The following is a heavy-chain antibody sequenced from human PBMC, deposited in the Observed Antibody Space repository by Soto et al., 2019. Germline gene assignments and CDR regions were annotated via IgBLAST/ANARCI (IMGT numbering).Heavy chain of an antibody. CDR1: GFSFRTYG. J-gene: IGHJ3*01. CDR3: ARDDAFGNENAFDL. CDR2: ISPK. D-gene: IGHD1-1*01. Sequence: GGSLRLSWPVSGFSFRTYGFHWVRQPPGKGLEWVAVISPKGHSDSVEGRFTISRDNSKDTLYLQMNNLRAEDTAVYYCARDDAFGNENAFDLWGQGTMVTVSS. V-gene: IGHV3-33*01.